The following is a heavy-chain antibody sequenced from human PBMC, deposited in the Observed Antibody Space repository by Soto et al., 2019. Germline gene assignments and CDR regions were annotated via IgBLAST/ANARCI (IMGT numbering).Heavy chain of an antibody. CDR1: GYTFTSHG. V-gene: IGHV1-18*01. CDR2: ISAYNDNT. J-gene: IGHJ5*02. D-gene: IGHD4-4*01. CDR3: ATIYNNYEPSDSLDA. Sequence: QVQLVQSGAEVKKPGASVKVSCKASGYTFTSHGISWVRQAPGQGLARMGWISAYNDNTNYEQKLHGRVTMNKETSQRTAYMELRSLRSDNTAVYSCATIYNNYEPSDSLDAWGQGTLGTCCS.